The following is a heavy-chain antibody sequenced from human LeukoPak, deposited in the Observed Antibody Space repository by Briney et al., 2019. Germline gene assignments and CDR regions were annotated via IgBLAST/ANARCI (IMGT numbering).Heavy chain of an antibody. J-gene: IGHJ4*02. D-gene: IGHD3-10*01. Sequence: PSETLSLTCTVSGYSISSGYYWGWIRQPPGKGLEWIGSIYHSGSTYYNPSLKSRVTISVDTSKNQFSLKLSSVTAADTAVYYCARVPSLLWFGEYFDYWGRGTLVTVSS. CDR3: ARVPSLLWFGEYFDY. CDR2: IYHSGST. V-gene: IGHV4-38-2*02. CDR1: GYSISSGYY.